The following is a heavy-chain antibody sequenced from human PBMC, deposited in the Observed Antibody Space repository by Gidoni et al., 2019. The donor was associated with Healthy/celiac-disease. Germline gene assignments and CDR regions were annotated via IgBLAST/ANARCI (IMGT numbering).Heavy chain of an antibody. Sequence: LVKPGRSLRLSCTASGFTFGDYAMRWFRQAPGKGLEWVGFIRSKAYGGTTEYAASVKGRFTISRDDSKSIAYLQMNSLKTEDTAVYYCTRDRGFRSGEAGDSSGYYSHWGQGNLVTVSS. V-gene: IGHV3-49*05. CDR1: GFTFGDYA. J-gene: IGHJ4*02. CDR3: TRDRGFRSGEAGDSSGYYSH. CDR2: IRSKAYGGTT. D-gene: IGHD3-22*01.